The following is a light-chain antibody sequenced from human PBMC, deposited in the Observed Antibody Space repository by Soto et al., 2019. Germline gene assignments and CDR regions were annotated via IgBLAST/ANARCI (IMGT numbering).Light chain of an antibody. CDR1: NFNIRYYS. J-gene: IGLJ2*01. Sequence: QSVLTQPPSVSTAPGEKVTISCSGSNFNIRYYSVSWYQHLPGTAPKLLIYDDNKRPSGIPDRFSGSKSGTSATLGITGLQAGDEAHYYCASWDGSLRGMIFGGGTK. CDR2: DDN. V-gene: IGLV1-51*01. CDR3: ASWDGSLRGMI.